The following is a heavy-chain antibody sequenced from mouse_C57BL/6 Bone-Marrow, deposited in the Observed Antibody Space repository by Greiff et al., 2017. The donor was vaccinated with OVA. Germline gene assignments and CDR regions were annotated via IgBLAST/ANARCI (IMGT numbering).Heavy chain of an antibody. CDR2: IYPGGGYT. Sequence: VKLMESGAELVRPGTSVKMSCKASGYTFTNYWIGWAKQRPGHGLEWIGDIYPGGGYTNYNEKVKGKATLTADKSSSTAYMQFSSLTSEYSAIYYCARWDGYYPFAYWGQGTLVTVSA. D-gene: IGHD2-3*01. CDR3: ARWDGYYPFAY. J-gene: IGHJ3*01. V-gene: IGHV1-63*01. CDR1: GYTFTNYW.